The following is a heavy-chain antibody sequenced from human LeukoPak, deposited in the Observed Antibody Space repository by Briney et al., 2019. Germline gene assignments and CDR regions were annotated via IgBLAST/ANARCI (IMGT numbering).Heavy chain of an antibody. CDR3: ARDSYGSGRPNDAFDI. Sequence: PSETLSLTCTGSGGSISSYYWSWIRQPPGKGLEWIGYIYYSGSTNYNPSLKSRVTISVDTSKNQFSLKLSSVTAADTAVYYCARDSYGSGRPNDAFDIWGQGTMVTVSS. V-gene: IGHV4-59*01. J-gene: IGHJ3*02. D-gene: IGHD3-10*01. CDR2: IYYSGST. CDR1: GGSISSYY.